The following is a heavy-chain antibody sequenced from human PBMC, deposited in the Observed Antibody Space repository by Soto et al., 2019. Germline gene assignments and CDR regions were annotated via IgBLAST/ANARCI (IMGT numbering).Heavy chain of an antibody. V-gene: IGHV3-48*02. CDR1: GFTFSTYS. D-gene: IGHD6-13*01. J-gene: IGHJ5*02. Sequence: RSLSLSFAPSGFTFSTYSMNWVRQAPGKGLEWISYITSSSTTIFYADSVKGRFTISRDNAKNSLYLQMNSLRDEDTSVYYCARDNGIAGPFDPWGQGTLVTVSS. CDR2: ITSSSTTI. CDR3: ARDNGIAGPFDP.